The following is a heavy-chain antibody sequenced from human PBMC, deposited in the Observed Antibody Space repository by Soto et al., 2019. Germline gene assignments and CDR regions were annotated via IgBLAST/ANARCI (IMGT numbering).Heavy chain of an antibody. CDR1: GGTFSSYA. CDR2: IIPIFGTE. CDR3: ARGQKHEYFQH. V-gene: IGHV1-69*01. J-gene: IGHJ1*01. Sequence: QVQLVQSGAEVKKPGSSVKVSCKASGGTFSSYAISWVRQAPGLGLEWMGGIIPIFGTENYAQKYQGRVTITAEESTSRAYMEQRSQRSEDTAVYYCARGQKHEYFQHWCQGSMVTVSS.